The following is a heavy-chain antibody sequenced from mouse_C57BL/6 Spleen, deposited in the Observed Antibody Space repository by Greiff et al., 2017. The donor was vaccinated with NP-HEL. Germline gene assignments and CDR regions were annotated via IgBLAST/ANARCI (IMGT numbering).Heavy chain of an antibody. CDR3: ARDYGSSPYYFDY. Sequence: EVQLQQSGPVLVKPGASVKMSCKASGYTFTDYYMNWVKQSHGKSLEWIGVINPYNGGTSYNQKFKGKATLTVDKSSSTAYIELNSLTSEDSAVYYCARDYGSSPYYFDYWGQGTTLTVSS. V-gene: IGHV1-19*01. CDR1: GYTFTDYY. J-gene: IGHJ2*01. D-gene: IGHD1-1*01. CDR2: INPYNGGT.